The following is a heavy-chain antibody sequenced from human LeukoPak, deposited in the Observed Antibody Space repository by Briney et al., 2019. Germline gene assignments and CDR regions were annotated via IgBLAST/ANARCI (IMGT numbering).Heavy chain of an antibody. CDR2: IRYDGSNK. CDR3: AKDRRSTSSGSIDY. Sequence: GGSLRLSCAASGFTFSSYGMHWVRQAPGKGLEWVAFIRYDGSNKYYADSVKGRFTISRDNSKNTLYLQMNSLRAEDTAVYYCAKDRRSTSSGSIDYWGQGTLVTVSS. D-gene: IGHD2-2*01. J-gene: IGHJ4*02. V-gene: IGHV3-30*02. CDR1: GFTFSSYG.